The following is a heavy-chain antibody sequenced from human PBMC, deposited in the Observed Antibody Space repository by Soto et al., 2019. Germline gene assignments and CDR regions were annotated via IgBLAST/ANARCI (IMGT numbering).Heavy chain of an antibody. J-gene: IGHJ6*02. CDR2: TYYNGNA. CDR3: GRLNGYCISTNCHGYYGMDV. V-gene: IGHV4-39*01. Sequence: SETLCVTCTVAGGYISNYYWDWLRKPPGKGLEWIGATYYNGNAYYNPSLMSRVSISVDTSKNQFSLRLSSVTAADTAVYYCGRLNGYCISTNCHGYYGMDVWGQGTTVTVSS. D-gene: IGHD2-2*03. CDR1: GGYISNYY.